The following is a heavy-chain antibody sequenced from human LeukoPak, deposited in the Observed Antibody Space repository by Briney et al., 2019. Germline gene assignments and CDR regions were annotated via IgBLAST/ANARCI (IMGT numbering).Heavy chain of an antibody. CDR2: ISSSGSTI. J-gene: IGHJ4*02. D-gene: IGHD4-17*01. CDR1: GFTFSDYY. CDR3: AREPMTTVTTSDY. V-gene: IGHV3-11*01. Sequence: GGSLRLSCAASGFTFSDYYMSWIRQAPGKGLEWVSYISSSGSTIYYADSVKGRFTISRVNAKNSLYLQMNSLRAEDTAVYYRAREPMTTVTTSDYWGQGTLVTVSS.